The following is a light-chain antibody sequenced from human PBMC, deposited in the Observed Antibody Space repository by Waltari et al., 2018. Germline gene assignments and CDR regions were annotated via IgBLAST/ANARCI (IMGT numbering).Light chain of an antibody. CDR1: SSDVGGYNY. CDR2: EVS. V-gene: IGLV2-14*01. J-gene: IGLJ3*02. Sequence: QSALTQPASVSGSPGPSITTSCTGTSSDVGGYNYVSWYQQHPGKAPKLMIYEVSNRPSGVSNRFSGSKSGNTASLTISGLQAEDEADYYCSSYTSSSTWVFGGGTK. CDR3: SSYTSSSTWV.